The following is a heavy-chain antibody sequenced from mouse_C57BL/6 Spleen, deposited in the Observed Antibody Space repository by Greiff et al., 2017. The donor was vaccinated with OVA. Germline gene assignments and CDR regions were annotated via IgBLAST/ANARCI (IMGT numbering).Heavy chain of an antibody. Sequence: VQLQQPGAELVRPGSSVKLSCKASGYTFTSYWMHWVKQRPIQGLEWIGNIDPSDSETHYNQKFKDKATLTVDKSSSTAYMQLSSLTSADSAVYYCARSGALEGDYFDYWGQGTTLTVSS. V-gene: IGHV1-52*01. D-gene: IGHD3-2*02. CDR1: GYTFTSYW. J-gene: IGHJ2*01. CDR2: IDPSDSET. CDR3: ARSGALEGDYFDY.